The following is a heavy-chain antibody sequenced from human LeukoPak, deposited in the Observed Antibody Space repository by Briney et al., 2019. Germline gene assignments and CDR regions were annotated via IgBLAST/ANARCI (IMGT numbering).Heavy chain of an antibody. D-gene: IGHD1-26*01. V-gene: IGHV4-61*02. CDR2: IYTSGST. CDR1: GGSISSGSYY. Sequence: SETLSLTCTVSGGSISSGSYYWSWIRRPAGKGLEWIGRIYTSGSTNYNPSLKSRVTISVDTSKNQFSLKLSSVTAADTAVYYCARDSGARYYYYMDVWGKGTTVTVSS. CDR3: ARDSGARYYYYMDV. J-gene: IGHJ6*03.